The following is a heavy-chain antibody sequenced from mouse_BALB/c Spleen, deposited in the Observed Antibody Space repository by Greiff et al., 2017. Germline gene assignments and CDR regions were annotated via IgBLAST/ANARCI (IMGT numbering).Heavy chain of an antibody. D-gene: IGHD2-10*02. CDR2: IRNKANGYTT. CDR3: ARGEGYGNSYYAMDY. J-gene: IGHJ4*01. V-gene: IGHV7-3*02. CDR1: GFTFTDYY. Sequence: DVMLVESGGGLVQPGGSLRLSCATSGFTFTDYYMSWVRQPPGKALEWLGFIRNKANGYTTEYSASVKGRFTISRDNSQSILYLQMNTLRAEDSATYYCARGEGYGNSYYAMDYWGQGTSVTVSS.